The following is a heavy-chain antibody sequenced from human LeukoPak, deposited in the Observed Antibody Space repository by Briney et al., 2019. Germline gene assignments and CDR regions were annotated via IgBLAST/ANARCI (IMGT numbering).Heavy chain of an antibody. CDR1: GGSLSSSNYY. CDR2: IYYSGNT. D-gene: IGHD3-10*01. V-gene: IGHV4-39*01. J-gene: IGHJ4*02. CDR3: ARRRHLYYGSGSSFNY. Sequence: PSETLSLTCSVSGGSLSSSNYYWGWIRQPPGKGLEWIGSIYYSGNTYYNPSLKSRVTISVDTSKNQFSLKLSSVTAADTAVYYCARRRHLYYGSGSSFNYWGQGTLVTVSS.